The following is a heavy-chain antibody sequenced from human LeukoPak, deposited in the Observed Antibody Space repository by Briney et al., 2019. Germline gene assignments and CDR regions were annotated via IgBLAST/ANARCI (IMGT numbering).Heavy chain of an antibody. J-gene: IGHJ3*02. CDR2: ISWNSGSI. Sequence: QPGRSLRLSCAASGFTFDDYAMHWVRQAPGKGLEWVSGISWNSGSIGYADSVKGRFTISRDNAKNSLYLQMNSLRAEDMALYYCAKDSNGELDPEDAFDIWGQGTMVTVSS. V-gene: IGHV3-9*03. CDR1: GFTFDDYA. D-gene: IGHD1-26*01. CDR3: AKDSNGELDPEDAFDI.